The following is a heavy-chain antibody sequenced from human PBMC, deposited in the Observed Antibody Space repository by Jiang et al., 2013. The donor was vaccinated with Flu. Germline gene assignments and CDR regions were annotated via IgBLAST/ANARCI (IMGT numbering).Heavy chain of an antibody. CDR2: IYYSGTT. CDR3: ARWSGRYGGSEGWFDP. D-gene: IGHD1-26*01. V-gene: IGHV4-30-4*01. CDR1: GASISSGDYY. J-gene: IGHJ5*02. Sequence: PGLVKPSQTLSLTCTVSGASISSGDYYWSWVRQPPGKGLEWIGYIYYSGTTSYNPSLKSRVAISVDTSKNQLFVRLTSVTAADTAVYYCARWSGRYGGSEGWFDPWGQGTPVIVSS.